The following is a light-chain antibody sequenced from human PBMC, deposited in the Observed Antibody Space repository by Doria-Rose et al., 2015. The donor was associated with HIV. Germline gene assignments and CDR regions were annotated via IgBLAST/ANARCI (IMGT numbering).Light chain of an antibody. V-gene: IGKV3-20*01. CDR3: QQYVSSPLT. CDR2: DVS. CDR1: QSVSSSE. J-gene: IGKJ4*01. Sequence: TQSPGTLSLSPGERATLSCRASQSVSSSELGWYQQKPGQAPRHIIYDVSTRATGIPDRFSGSGSGTDFTLAISRPEPEDCAVYYCQQYVSSPLTFGGGTKVEIK.